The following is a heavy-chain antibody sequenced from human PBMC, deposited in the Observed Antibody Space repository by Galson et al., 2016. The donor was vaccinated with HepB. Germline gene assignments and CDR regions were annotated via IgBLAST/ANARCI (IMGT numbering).Heavy chain of an antibody. Sequence: SLRLSCAASGFTFSESGIHWVRQASGKGLEWIGRIRDIGNSYATAYAASVEGRFTISRDDSKNTAYLRMNSLKTEDTAVYYCARFRPVTSHYGNTEQLEHWGQGTLVTVSS. CDR3: ARFRPVTSHYGNTEQLEH. J-gene: IGHJ5*02. CDR2: IRDIGNSYAT. V-gene: IGHV3-73*01. CDR1: GFTFSESG. D-gene: IGHD4-17*01.